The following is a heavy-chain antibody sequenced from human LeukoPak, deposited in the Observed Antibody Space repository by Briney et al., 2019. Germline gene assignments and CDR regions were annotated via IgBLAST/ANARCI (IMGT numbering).Heavy chain of an antibody. D-gene: IGHD3-22*01. CDR2: INSDGSST. J-gene: IGHJ4*02. CDR1: GFTFSSYW. CDR3: ARVMYYYHSSGSIAVYYFDY. V-gene: IGHV3-74*01. Sequence: PGGSLRLSCAASGFTFSSYWMHWVRQAPGKGLVWVSRINSDGSSTSYADSVKGRFTISRDNAKNTLYLQMNSLRAEDTAVHYCARVMYYYHSSGSIAVYYFDYWGQGTLVTVSS.